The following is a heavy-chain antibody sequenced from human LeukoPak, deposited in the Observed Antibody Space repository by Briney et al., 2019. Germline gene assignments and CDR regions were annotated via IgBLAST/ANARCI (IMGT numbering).Heavy chain of an antibody. J-gene: IGHJ4*02. CDR1: GGSFSGYY. CDR3: AIRRDGYNYDY. D-gene: IGHD5-24*01. Sequence: PSETLSLTCAVYGGSFSGYYWSWIRQPPGKGLEWIGEINHSGSTNYNPSLKSRVTISVDTSKNQFSLKLSSVTAADTAVYYCAIRRDGYNYDYWGQGTLVTVSS. V-gene: IGHV4-34*01. CDR2: INHSGST.